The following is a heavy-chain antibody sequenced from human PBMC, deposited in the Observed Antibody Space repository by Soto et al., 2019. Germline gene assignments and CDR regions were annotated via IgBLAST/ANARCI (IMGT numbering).Heavy chain of an antibody. Sequence: GGSLRLSCAASGFSFSKDWMSWVRLTPGKGLEWVGRIKNKTDGGITDYPAPVRDRFTISRDDSRSTLYLQMNSLKTEDTAVYYCITDPYYDFWSGYHFDYWGQGTLFTVSS. J-gene: IGHJ4*02. V-gene: IGHV3-15*01. CDR3: ITDPYYDFWSGYHFDY. D-gene: IGHD3-3*01. CDR2: IKNKTDGGIT. CDR1: GFSFSKDW.